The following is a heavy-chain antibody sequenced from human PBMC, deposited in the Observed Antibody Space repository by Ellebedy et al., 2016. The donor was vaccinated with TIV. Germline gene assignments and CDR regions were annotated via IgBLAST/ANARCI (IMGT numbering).Heavy chain of an antibody. CDR2: IYYSGST. V-gene: IGHV4-59*01. Sequence: MPSETLSLTCTVSGGSISSYYWSWIRQPPGKGLEWIGYIYYSGSTNYNPSLKSRVTISVDTSKNQFSLKLSSVTAADTAVYYCARGWRDFDYWGQGTLVTVSS. J-gene: IGHJ4*02. D-gene: IGHD6-13*01. CDR3: ARGWRDFDY. CDR1: GGSISSYY.